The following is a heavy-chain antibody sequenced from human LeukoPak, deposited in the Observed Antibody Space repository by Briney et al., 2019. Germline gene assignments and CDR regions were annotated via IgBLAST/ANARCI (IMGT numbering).Heavy chain of an antibody. CDR2: IRYDGRNR. CDR3: AKGSQYYILTGFIVGAMDDFDS. D-gene: IGHD3-9*01. CDR1: GFSFSNYG. V-gene: IGHV3-30*02. J-gene: IGHJ4*02. Sequence: PGGSLRLSCAASGFSFSNYGMHWVRQAPDKGLEWVAFIRYDGRNRYYADSVKGRFTISRDNSKNTLYLQMNSLRAEDTAVYYCAKGSQYYILTGFIVGAMDDFDSWGQGTLVTVSS.